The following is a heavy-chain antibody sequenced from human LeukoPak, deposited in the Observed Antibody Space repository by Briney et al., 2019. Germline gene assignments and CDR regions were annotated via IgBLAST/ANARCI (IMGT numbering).Heavy chain of an antibody. CDR3: AKAVGYCSGGSCYGDYYYYMDV. Sequence: GGSLRLSCAASGFTFSSYGMHWVRQAPGKGLEWVAVIWYGGSNKYYADSVKGRFTISRDNSKNTLYLQMNSLRAEDTAVYYCAKAVGYCSGGSCYGDYYYYMDVWGKGTTVTVSS. V-gene: IGHV3-30*02. D-gene: IGHD2-15*01. CDR2: IWYGGSNK. J-gene: IGHJ6*03. CDR1: GFTFSSYG.